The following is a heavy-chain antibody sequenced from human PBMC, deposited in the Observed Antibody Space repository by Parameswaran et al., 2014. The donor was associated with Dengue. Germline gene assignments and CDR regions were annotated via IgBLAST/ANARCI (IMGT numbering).Heavy chain of an antibody. Sequence: VRQMPGKGLEWVGRIKSNTDGGTTDYAAPVKGRFTISRDDSKNTLYLQMNSLKTEDTAVYYCTTPGYCTTISCYHGYWGQGTLVTVSS. CDR3: TTPGYCTTISCYHGY. V-gene: IGHV3-15*01. D-gene: IGHD2-2*03. J-gene: IGHJ4*02. CDR2: IKSNTDGGTT.